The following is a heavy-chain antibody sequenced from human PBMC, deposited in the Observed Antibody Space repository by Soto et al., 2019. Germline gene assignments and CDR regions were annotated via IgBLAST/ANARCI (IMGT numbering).Heavy chain of an antibody. Sequence: QVHLQESGPGLVAPSGTLSLTCTLSGGSVRAPDWWNWVRQSPDKGLEWIAEVQISGKSNYNPSLRSRVSVSIDSSKNQFYLNLNSVTAADTAIYYCARVRQGCSANNCYFDPWGQGTQVTISS. J-gene: IGHJ5*01. D-gene: IGHD1-1*01. V-gene: IGHV4-4*02. CDR2: VQISGKS. CDR1: GGSVRAPDW. CDR3: ARVRQGCSANNCYFDP.